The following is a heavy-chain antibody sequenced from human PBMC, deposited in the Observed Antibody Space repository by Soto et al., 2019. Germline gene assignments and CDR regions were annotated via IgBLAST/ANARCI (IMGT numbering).Heavy chain of an antibody. CDR1: GFTFSSYS. CDR3: ARDGRNFWSGYTADY. J-gene: IGHJ4*02. Sequence: GGSLKLSCAASGFTFSSYSMNWVRQAPGKGLEWVSYISSSSSTIYYADSVKGRFTISRDNAKNSLYLQMNSLRAEDTAVYYCARDGRNFWSGYTADYWGQGTLVTVSS. D-gene: IGHD3-3*01. V-gene: IGHV3-48*01. CDR2: ISSSSSTI.